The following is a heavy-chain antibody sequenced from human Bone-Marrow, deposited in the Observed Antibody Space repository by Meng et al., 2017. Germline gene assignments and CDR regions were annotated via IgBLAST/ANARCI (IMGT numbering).Heavy chain of an antibody. CDR1: GYTLSSDG. V-gene: IGHV1-18*01. CDR3: ATRGNPYLNC. CDR2: INTYNGKT. J-gene: IGHJ4*02. Sequence: QVQRVQSGAEVKKPGAPVNVSCEASGYTLSSDGFSWVRQAPGQGLEWLGWINTYNGKTDYAQKFQGRITMTTDTFTSTAYMELRNLRSDDTAVYYCATRGNPYLNCWGQGTLVTVSS.